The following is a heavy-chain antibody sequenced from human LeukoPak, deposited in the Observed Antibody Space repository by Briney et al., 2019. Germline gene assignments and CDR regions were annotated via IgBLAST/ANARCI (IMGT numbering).Heavy chain of an antibody. CDR3: AKDRIFGEVTYHYFDN. Sequence: PGGSLRLSCAASGFTFSNYGMHWVRQAPGKGLEWVAIISFDGSNKYYVDSVKGRFTISRDNSRNTLFLQMNSLRAEDTAVYYCAKDRIFGEVTYHYFDNWGQGTLVTVSS. D-gene: IGHD3-3*02. V-gene: IGHV3-30*18. CDR2: ISFDGSNK. J-gene: IGHJ4*02. CDR1: GFTFSNYG.